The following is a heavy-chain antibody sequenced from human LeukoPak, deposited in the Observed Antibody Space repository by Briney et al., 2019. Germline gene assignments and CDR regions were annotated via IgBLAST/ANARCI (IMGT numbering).Heavy chain of an antibody. CDR1: GYTFTNNW. J-gene: IGHJ4*02. CDR3: ARARNGRYYFDY. CDR2: ISPTGGST. D-gene: IGHD1-14*01. Sequence: ASVKVSCKAFGYTFTNNWMHWVRQAPGQGPEWMGLISPTGGSTAYAQKFQGRVTLTRDMSTSTAYMELRSLRSDDTAVYYCARARNGRYYFDYWGQGTLVTVSS. V-gene: IGHV1-46*01.